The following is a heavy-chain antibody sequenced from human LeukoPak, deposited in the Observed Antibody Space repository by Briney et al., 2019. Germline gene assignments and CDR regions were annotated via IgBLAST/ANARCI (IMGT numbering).Heavy chain of an antibody. CDR1: GGSISSHY. CDR3: ARGTYYYYYYMDV. V-gene: IGHV4-59*11. CDR2: IYYSGST. Sequence: SETLSLTCTASGGSISSHYWSWIRQPPGKGLEWIGYIYYSGSTNYNPSLKSRVTISVDTSKNQFSLKLSSVTAADTAVYYCARGTYYYYYYMDVWGKGTTVTVSS. J-gene: IGHJ6*03.